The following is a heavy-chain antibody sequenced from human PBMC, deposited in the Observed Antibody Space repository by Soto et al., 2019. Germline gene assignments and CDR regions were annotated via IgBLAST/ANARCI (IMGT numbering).Heavy chain of an antibody. CDR1: GFSFSTSV. V-gene: IGHV3-23*01. CDR3: ASAKAVVIAALGI. CDR2: ISENGGSRGGT. D-gene: IGHD2-21*01. J-gene: IGHJ3*02. Sequence: EVHLLESGGGLVQPGGSLRLSCTASGFSFSTSVMTWVRQAPGQGLEWVASISENGGSRGGTYYADSVKGRVTISRDNANNTLYLPLDSLRGAETAVYFCASAKAVVIAALGIWGQGTMVTVSS.